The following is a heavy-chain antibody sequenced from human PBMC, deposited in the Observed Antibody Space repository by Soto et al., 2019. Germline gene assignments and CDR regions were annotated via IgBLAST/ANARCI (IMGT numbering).Heavy chain of an antibody. V-gene: IGHV1-3*01. CDR2: INPATGDT. J-gene: IGHJ5*02. CDR1: GYAFTTSA. D-gene: IGHD6-13*01. Sequence: QIHLVQSGAEVRKPGASVRISCQASGYAFTTSAIHWVRQAPGQSLEWMGWINPATGDTKYSQNGRGRVTFALDTSATTAYMDLTSLASHDTAVYFCARAAGRSKLLPYFFDPWGQGTLVTVSS. CDR3: ARAAGRSKLLPYFFDP.